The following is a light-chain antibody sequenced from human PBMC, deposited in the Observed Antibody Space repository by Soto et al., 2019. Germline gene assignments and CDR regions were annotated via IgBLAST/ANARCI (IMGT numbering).Light chain of an antibody. Sequence: QSVLTQPASVSGSPGQSITISCTGNSSDVGGYNYVSWYQQHPGKAPKLMIYDVSNRPSGVSNRFSGSKSGNTASLTISGLQAEDEADYYCSSYTSSSTQFGGGTKLTVL. V-gene: IGLV2-14*01. CDR3: SSYTSSSTQ. CDR2: DVS. CDR1: SSDVGGYNY. J-gene: IGLJ2*01.